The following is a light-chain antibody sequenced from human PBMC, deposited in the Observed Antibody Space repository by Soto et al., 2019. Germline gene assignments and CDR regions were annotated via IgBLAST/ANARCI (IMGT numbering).Light chain of an antibody. CDR3: QQYSDLPHS. CDR1: QRISSRN. V-gene: IGKV3-20*01. Sequence: EIVLTQSPGTLSLSPRERATLSCRASQRISSRNLAWYQQKPVQPPRLLIYGASSRATGIPDRFSGSGSMTDFTLTINRLEPEDFAVYYCQQYSDLPHSFGEGTKLEV. J-gene: IGKJ2*03. CDR2: GAS.